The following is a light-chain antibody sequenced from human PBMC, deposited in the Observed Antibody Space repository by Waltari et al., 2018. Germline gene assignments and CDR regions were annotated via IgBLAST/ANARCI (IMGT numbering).Light chain of an antibody. Sequence: EIVVTQSPLSLPVTPGEPASISCRSSQSLLDRNGYNLLDWYLQKPGQSPQLLFYFGSNRASGVPDRCSGSVSGRDFTLKIRRVEAEDVGVYYCMQALQTPWTFGQGTKVEIK. CDR3: MQALQTPWT. CDR2: FGS. V-gene: IGKV2-28*01. J-gene: IGKJ1*01. CDR1: QSLLDRNGYNL.